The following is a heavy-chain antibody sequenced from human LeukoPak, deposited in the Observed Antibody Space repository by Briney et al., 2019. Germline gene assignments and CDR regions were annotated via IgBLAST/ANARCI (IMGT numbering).Heavy chain of an antibody. D-gene: IGHD3-22*01. CDR2: ISVSGGST. CDR1: GFTFSSYA. V-gene: IGHV3-23*01. J-gene: IGHJ4*02. CDR3: AKYRAMIVVALDY. Sequence: GGSLRLSCAASGFTFSSYAMSWVRQAPGKGLEWVSGISVSGGSTYYADSVKGRFTISRDNSKNTLYLQMNSLRAEDTAVYYCAKYRAMIVVALDYWGQGTLVTASS.